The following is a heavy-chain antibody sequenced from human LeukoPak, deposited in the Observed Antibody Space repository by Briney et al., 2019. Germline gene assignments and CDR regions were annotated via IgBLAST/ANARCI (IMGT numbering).Heavy chain of an antibody. CDR1: GGSFSGYY. CDR3: AIIYGSGSYYRRLGWFDP. J-gene: IGHJ5*02. Sequence: SETLSLTCAVYGGSFSGYYWSWIRQPPGKGLEWIGEINHSGSTNYNPSLKSRVTISVDTSKNQFSLKLSSVTAADTAVYYCAIIYGSGSYYRRLGWFDPWGQGTLVTVSS. V-gene: IGHV4-34*01. CDR2: INHSGST. D-gene: IGHD3-10*01.